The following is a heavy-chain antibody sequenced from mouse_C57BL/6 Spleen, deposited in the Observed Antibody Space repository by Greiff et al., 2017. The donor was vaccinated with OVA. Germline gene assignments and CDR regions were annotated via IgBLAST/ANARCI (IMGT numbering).Heavy chain of an antibody. Sequence: EVKLVEPGGGLVQPGGSMKLSCAASGFTFSDAWLDWVRQSPEKGLEWVAEIRNKANNHATYYAESVKGRFTNSRDESNRSVYLQMNSLRAEDTVIYYCTLQLRLLGFAYWGQGTLVTVSA. CDR2: IRNKANNHAT. D-gene: IGHD3-2*02. J-gene: IGHJ3*01. V-gene: IGHV6-6*01. CDR1: GFTFSDAW. CDR3: TLQLRLLGFAY.